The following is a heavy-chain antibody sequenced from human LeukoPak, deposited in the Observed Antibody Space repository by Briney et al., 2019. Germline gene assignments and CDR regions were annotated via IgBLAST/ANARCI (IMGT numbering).Heavy chain of an antibody. Sequence: GGSLRLSCAASGFTFSSYWINWVRQAPGKGLEWVANIKYDGSEKYYVDSVKGRFTISRDNAKNSLYLQMSSLRAEDTAVYYCARVRIVEVTDVRRGYYNYMDVWGKGSTVTVSS. J-gene: IGHJ6*03. V-gene: IGHV3-7*01. D-gene: IGHD2-2*01. CDR2: IKYDGSEK. CDR3: ARVRIVEVTDVRRGYYNYMDV. CDR1: GFTFSSYW.